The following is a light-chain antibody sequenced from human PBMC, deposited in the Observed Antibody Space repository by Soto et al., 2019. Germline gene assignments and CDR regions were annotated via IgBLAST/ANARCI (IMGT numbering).Light chain of an antibody. CDR3: QQMT. CDR2: EAS. Sequence: DIQMTQSPSTRSASVGDRVTITCRASQNIGTWLAWSQQKPGKAPKLLIYEASSFERGVPSRFSGSGSGTEFTLTISGLQPDDAATYYCQQMTFGGGTKVDIK. V-gene: IGKV1-5*01. CDR1: QNIGTW. J-gene: IGKJ4*01.